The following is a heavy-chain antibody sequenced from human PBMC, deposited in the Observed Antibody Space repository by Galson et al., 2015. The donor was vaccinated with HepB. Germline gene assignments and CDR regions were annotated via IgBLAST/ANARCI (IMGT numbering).Heavy chain of an antibody. J-gene: IGHJ4*02. CDR3: ARERGHLDY. CDR2: IPYDGSNK. V-gene: IGHV3-30-3*01. Sequence: SLRLSCAASGFTFSSYAMHWVRQAPGKGLEWVAVIPYDGSNKYYADSVKGRFTISRDNSKNTLYLQMNSLRAEDTAVYYCARERGHLDYWGQGTLVTVSS. D-gene: IGHD3-10*01. CDR1: GFTFSSYA.